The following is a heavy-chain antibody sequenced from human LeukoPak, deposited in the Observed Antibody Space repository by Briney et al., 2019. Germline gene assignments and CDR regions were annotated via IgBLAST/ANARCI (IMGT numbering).Heavy chain of an antibody. J-gene: IGHJ6*03. CDR1: GGSISSSSYY. V-gene: IGHV4-39*01. Sequence: SETLSLTCTVSGGSISSSSYYWGWIRQPPGKGLEWIGNMYHSGSSYYNPSLMSRVTMSVDTSKNQVSLKLSSVTAADTAVYYCARLRVHYYYIDVWGKGTTVTISS. D-gene: IGHD3-10*01. CDR2: MYHSGSS. CDR3: ARLRVHYYYIDV.